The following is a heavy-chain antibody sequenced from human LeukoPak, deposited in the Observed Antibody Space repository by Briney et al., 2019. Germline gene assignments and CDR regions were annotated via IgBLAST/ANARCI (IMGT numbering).Heavy chain of an antibody. J-gene: IGHJ3*02. CDR3: AKDVSGSAFDI. CDR2: ISWNSGSI. D-gene: IGHD1-26*01. Sequence: GRSLRLSCAASGFTFDDYAMRWVRQAPGKGLEWVSGISWNSGSIGYADSVKGRFTISRDNAKNSLYLQMNSLRAEDTALYYCAKDVSGSAFDIWGQGTMVTVSS. V-gene: IGHV3-9*01. CDR1: GFTFDDYA.